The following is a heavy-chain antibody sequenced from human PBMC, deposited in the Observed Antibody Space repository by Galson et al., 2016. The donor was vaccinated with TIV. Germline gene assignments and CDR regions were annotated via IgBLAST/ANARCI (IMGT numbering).Heavy chain of an antibody. D-gene: IGHD3-22*01. CDR2: IYYTGST. V-gene: IGHV4-39*01. CDR3: ARRTHYDSSGYSDAFDI. J-gene: IGHJ3*02. CDR1: GGSINSDLYY. Sequence: LSLTCTVSGGSINSDLYYWAWIRQPPGKGLEWIATIYYTGSTYYNPSLKSRVSISMDTPKNQFSLKLSSVTAADTAVYYCARRTHYDSSGYSDAFDIWGPGTMVPVSS.